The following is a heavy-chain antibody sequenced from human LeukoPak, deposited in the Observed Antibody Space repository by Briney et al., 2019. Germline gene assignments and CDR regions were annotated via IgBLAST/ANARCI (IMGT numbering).Heavy chain of an antibody. CDR1: GGAITAYY. CDR2: IYYSGIT. D-gene: IGHD4-23*01. V-gene: IGHV4-59*08. CDR3: ARRMSPGGWFGP. Sequence: SETLSLTCTVLGGAITAYYWSWLRQPPGKGLEWIGYIYYSGITNYNPSLKSRVTMSVGTSKNHFYLKLCSVDGAVTAVYFCARRMSPGGWFGPWGQGTLVTVSS. J-gene: IGHJ5*02.